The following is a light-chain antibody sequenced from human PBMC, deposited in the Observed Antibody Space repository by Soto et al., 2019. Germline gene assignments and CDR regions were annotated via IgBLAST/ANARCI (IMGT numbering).Light chain of an antibody. Sequence: ENVLTQSPGTLSLAPGERATLSCRASPSLSSTYLAWYQQKPGQPPRLLMYEASSRPTGVPDRFSGSGSGTDFPLTISRLETEDFAVYSCHQFGSSPYTFGQGTKLEIK. CDR1: PSLSSTY. V-gene: IGKV3-20*01. J-gene: IGKJ2*01. CDR2: EAS. CDR3: HQFGSSPYT.